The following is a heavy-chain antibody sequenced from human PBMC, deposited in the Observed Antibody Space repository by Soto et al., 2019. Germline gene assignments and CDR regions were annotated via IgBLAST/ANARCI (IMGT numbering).Heavy chain of an antibody. CDR2: INAGNGNT. V-gene: IGHV1-3*01. CDR1: GYTFSTYT. J-gene: IGHJ4*02. D-gene: IGHD3-10*01. Sequence: GASVKVSCKASGYTFSTYTLHWVRQAPGQRLEWMGCINAGNGNTKYSQKFQGRVTISRDTSANTAYMELSSLRSEDTAVYSCARDAYYGSGNYNYFDFWGQGTPVTVSS. CDR3: ARDAYYGSGNYNYFDF.